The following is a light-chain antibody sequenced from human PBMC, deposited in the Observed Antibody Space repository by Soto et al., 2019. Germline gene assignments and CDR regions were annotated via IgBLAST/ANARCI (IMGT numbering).Light chain of an antibody. Sequence: EIVLTQSPGTLSLSPGERATLSCRASQSVSSSYLAWYQQKPGQAPRLLIYGASSRATGIPDRFSGSGSGTDFTLTISRLEPEDCAVYYCQQYGSSHRTFGQGTKLEIK. J-gene: IGKJ2*01. V-gene: IGKV3-20*01. CDR1: QSVSSSY. CDR3: QQYGSSHRT. CDR2: GAS.